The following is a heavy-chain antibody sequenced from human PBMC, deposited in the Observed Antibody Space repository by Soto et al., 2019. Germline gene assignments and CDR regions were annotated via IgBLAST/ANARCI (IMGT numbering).Heavy chain of an antibody. Sequence: QLQLQESGPGLVKPSETLSLTCTISGGSISSSSYYWGWIRHPPGKVLEWIGTIYYRGSTYYNPGLKRRVTISVDTTKTRVAVNLISVTAAGTSVYFCASGYGSGGSRYVRDAFDIWGQGTMVTVSS. V-gene: IGHV4-39*01. D-gene: IGHD2-15*01. J-gene: IGHJ3*02. CDR2: IYYRGST. CDR3: ASGYGSGGSRYVRDAFDI. CDR1: GGSISSSSYY.